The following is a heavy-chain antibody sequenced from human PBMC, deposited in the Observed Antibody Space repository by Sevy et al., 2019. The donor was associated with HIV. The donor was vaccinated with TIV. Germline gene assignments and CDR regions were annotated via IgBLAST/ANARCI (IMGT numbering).Heavy chain of an antibody. D-gene: IGHD2-2*01. CDR1: GYSLTSGYF. CDR2: IYYTGST. Sequence: SETLSLTCDVSGYSLTSGYFWGWIRQPPGKGLEWIGRIYYTGSTDYSPSLKSRVTISVDTSKNQFSLNLNSVTAADTAVYYCAADIGDPPKYQYCMKFWGKGTTVTVSS. V-gene: IGHV4-38-2*01. CDR3: AADIGDPPKYQYCMKF. J-gene: IGHJ6*03.